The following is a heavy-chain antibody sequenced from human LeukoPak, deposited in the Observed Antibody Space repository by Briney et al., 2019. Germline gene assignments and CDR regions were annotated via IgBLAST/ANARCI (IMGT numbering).Heavy chain of an antibody. CDR2: IYTSGST. V-gene: IGHV4-61*02. CDR3: ARAHYYGSGSYQYYFDY. D-gene: IGHD3-10*01. CDR1: GGSISSGSYY. J-gene: IGHJ4*02. Sequence: PSQTLSLTCTVSGGSISSGSYYWSRIRQPAGKGLEWIGRIYTSGSTNYNPSLKSRVTISVDTSKNQFSLKLSSVTAADTAVYYCARAHYYGSGSYQYYFDYWGQGTLVTVSS.